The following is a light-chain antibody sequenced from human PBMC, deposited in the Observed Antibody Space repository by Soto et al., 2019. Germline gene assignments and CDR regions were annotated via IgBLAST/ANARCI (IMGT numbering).Light chain of an antibody. CDR3: TSYASGSSHVV. V-gene: IGLV2-14*01. Sequence: QSVLTQLASVSGSPGQSITLSCTGTSSDIGGYDYVSWYQRHPGKAPKLIIYDVNNRHSGVSNRFSGYKSSNTASLTISGLKAEDEADYYCTSYASGSSHVVFGGGTELTVL. J-gene: IGLJ2*01. CDR2: DVN. CDR1: SSDIGGYDY.